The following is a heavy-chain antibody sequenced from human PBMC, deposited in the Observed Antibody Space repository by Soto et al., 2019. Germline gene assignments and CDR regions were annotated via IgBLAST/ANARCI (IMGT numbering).Heavy chain of an antibody. CDR2: MNPGSGDT. CDR1: GYSFTNNY. Sequence: ASVKVSCKAAGYSFTNNYVTWVRPATGQGLEWMGWMNPGSGDTVYAQKFQGRVTMTRDISIATAYMELSSLRSDDTAIYYCARLATFGSLSWFEPWGQGILVTVSS. J-gene: IGHJ5*02. V-gene: IGHV1-8*01. D-gene: IGHD3-16*01. CDR3: ARLATFGSLSWFEP.